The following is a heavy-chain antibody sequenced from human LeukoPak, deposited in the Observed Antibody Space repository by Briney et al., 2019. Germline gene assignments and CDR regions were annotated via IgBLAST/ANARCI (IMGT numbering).Heavy chain of an antibody. V-gene: IGHV4-59*01. J-gene: IGHJ4*02. CDR2: IYYSGST. CDR1: GGSISSYY. D-gene: IGHD1-26*01. CDR3: ARGKWSYRFDY. Sequence: PSETLSLTCTVSGGSISSYYWSWIRQPPGKGLEWIGYIYYSGSTNYNPSLKSRVTISVDTSKNQFSLKLSSVTAADTAVYYCARGKWSYRFDYWDQGTLVTVSS.